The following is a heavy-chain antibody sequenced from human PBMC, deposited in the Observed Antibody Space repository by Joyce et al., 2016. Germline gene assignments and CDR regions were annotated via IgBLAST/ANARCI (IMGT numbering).Heavy chain of an antibody. Sequence: QVQLMQSGAEVKKPGASVKISCSTSGFTFSTSYMHWVRQAPGQGLVWMGVIDPVGDLTRYPHKFQARVTMTRDTSSETVYMELSSLRSGDTAVYYCARPSYGDYYFDFWGQGTLVTVSS. V-gene: IGHV1-46*01. CDR1: GFTFSTSY. D-gene: IGHD4-17*01. CDR3: ARPSYGDYYFDF. J-gene: IGHJ4*02. CDR2: IDPVGDLT.